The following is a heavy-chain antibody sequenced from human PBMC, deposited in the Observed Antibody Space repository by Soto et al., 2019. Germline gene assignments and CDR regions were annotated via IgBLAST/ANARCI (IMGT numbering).Heavy chain of an antibody. CDR2: IYNSRTT. J-gene: IGHJ3*02. Sequence: TLSLTCTISCGSSSSVGYYWSWIRHHPEKGLKWIGYIYNSRTTYYNPSLKNRVNISVDTSKKEYSQKLNSVTATDTAVYYCASYYDSSGYLAFDMWGQGTLVS. V-gene: IGHV4-31*02. CDR1: CGSSSSVGYY. D-gene: IGHD3-22*01. CDR3: ASYYDSSGYLAFDM.